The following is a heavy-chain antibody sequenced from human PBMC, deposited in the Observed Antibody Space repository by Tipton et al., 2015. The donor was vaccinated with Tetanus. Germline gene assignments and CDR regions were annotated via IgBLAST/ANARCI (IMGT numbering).Heavy chain of an antibody. CDR3: AGDRDYAFNI. CDR2: ISTTFEI. CDR1: GLTLSFNH. Sequence: SLRLSCAGSGLTLSFNHMNWVRQAPGKGLEWISYISTTFEIWYADSVKVRFTISSAKDRNSLYLEMNSLGDEDTALCFCAGDRDYAFNIWGQGTTATVSS. D-gene: IGHD3-10*01. V-gene: IGHV3-69-1*01. J-gene: IGHJ3*02.